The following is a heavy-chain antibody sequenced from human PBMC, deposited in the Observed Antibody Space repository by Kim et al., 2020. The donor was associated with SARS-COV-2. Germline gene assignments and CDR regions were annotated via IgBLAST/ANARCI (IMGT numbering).Heavy chain of an antibody. D-gene: IGHD3-10*01. V-gene: IGHV4-39*01. CDR2: IYYSGST. CDR3: ARSHTLRSGAFDY. CDR1: GGSISSSSYY. J-gene: IGHJ4*02. Sequence: SETLSLTCTVSGGSISSSSYYWGWIRQPPGKGLEWIGSIYYSGSTYYNPSLKSRVTISVDTSKNQFSLKLSSVTAADTAVYYCARSHTLRSGAFDYWGQGTLVTVSS.